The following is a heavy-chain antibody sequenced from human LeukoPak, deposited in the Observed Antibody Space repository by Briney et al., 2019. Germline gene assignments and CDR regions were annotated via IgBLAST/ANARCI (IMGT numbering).Heavy chain of an antibody. D-gene: IGHD6-25*01. CDR1: EFTFSSYA. V-gene: IGHV3-30-3*01. CDR3: ANIIRKYTSGYYFFDY. CDR2: ISFDGNNE. Sequence: GGSLRLSCAASEFTFSSYAMHWVRQAPGKGLEWVAAISFDGNNEYYADSVKGRFTISRDNSKNTLYLQMNSLRAEDTAVYYCANIIRKYTSGYYFFDYWGQGTLVTVSS. J-gene: IGHJ4*02.